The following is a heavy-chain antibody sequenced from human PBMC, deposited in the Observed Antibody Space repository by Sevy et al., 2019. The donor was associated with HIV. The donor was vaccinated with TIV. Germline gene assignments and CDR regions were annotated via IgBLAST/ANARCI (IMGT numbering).Heavy chain of an antibody. Sequence: GSLRLSCAASGFTFTLYAIHWVRQGPGKGLEWVALISYSGTNKYYADSVKGRFTISRDDSKNTAYLQMNNLRTDDTAVYYCARVAVEYCTDDCYHRFDYWGQGTQVTVSS. CDR1: GFTFTLYA. CDR3: ARVAVEYCTDDCYHRFDY. J-gene: IGHJ4*02. V-gene: IGHV3-30-3*01. CDR2: ISYSGTNK. D-gene: IGHD2-21*02.